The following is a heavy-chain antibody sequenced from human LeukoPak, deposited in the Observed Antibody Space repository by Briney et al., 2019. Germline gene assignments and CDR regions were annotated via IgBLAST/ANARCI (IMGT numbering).Heavy chain of an antibody. D-gene: IGHD2-15*01. CDR1: GYTFTSYD. CDR2: MNPNSGNT. J-gene: IGHJ6*02. CDR3: ARAFPYCSGGSCYLGSYYYGMDV. Sequence: ASVKVSCKASGYTFTSYDINWVRQAPGQGLEWMGWMNPNSGNTGYAQKFQGRVTMTRNTSISTAYMELSSLRSEDTAVYYCARAFPYCSGGSCYLGSYYYGMDVWGQGTTVTVSS. V-gene: IGHV1-8*02.